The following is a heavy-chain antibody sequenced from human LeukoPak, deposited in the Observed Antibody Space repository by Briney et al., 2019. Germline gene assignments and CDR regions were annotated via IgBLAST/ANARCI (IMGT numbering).Heavy chain of an antibody. Sequence: QPGRSLRLSCAASGFTFSSYGMHWVRQAPGKGLEWVAVISYDGSNKYYADSVKGRFTISRDNSKNTLYLQMNSLGAEDTAVYYCAKGEDFDYWGQGTLVTVSS. CDR1: GFTFSSYG. CDR2: ISYDGSNK. J-gene: IGHJ4*02. D-gene: IGHD1-26*01. V-gene: IGHV3-30*18. CDR3: AKGEDFDY.